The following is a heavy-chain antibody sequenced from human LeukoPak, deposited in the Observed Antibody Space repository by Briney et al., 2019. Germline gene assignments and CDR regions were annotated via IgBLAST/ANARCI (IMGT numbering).Heavy chain of an antibody. J-gene: IGHJ4*02. CDR3: AKKPEVYYYDSSGDY. CDR2: ISGSSGST. D-gene: IGHD3-22*01. Sequence: GGSLRLSCAASGFTFSSYAMSWVRQAPGKGLEWISAISGSSGSTYYADSVKGRFTISRDNSKNTLYLQMNSLRAEDTAVYYCAKKPEVYYYDSSGDYWGQGTLVTVSS. V-gene: IGHV3-23*01. CDR1: GFTFSSYA.